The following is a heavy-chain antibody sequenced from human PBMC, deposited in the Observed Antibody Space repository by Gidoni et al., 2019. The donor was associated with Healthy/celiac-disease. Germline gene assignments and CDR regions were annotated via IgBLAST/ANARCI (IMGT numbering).Heavy chain of an antibody. CDR3: ARAEGELSLGIDY. CDR2: INHSGST. J-gene: IGHJ4*02. V-gene: IGHV4-34*01. Sequence: QVQLQQWGAGLLKPSETLSLTCAVYGRSFSGYYWSWIRQPPGKGLEWIGEINHSGSTNYNPSLKSRVTISVDTSKNKFSLKLSSVTAADTAVYYCARAEGELSLGIDYWGQGTLVTVSS. D-gene: IGHD3-16*02. CDR1: GRSFSGYY.